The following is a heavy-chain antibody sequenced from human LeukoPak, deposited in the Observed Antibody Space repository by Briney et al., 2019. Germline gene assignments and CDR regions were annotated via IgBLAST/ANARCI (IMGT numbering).Heavy chain of an antibody. J-gene: IGHJ4*02. CDR3: ARVALYESSGHNYFDY. V-gene: IGHV4-4*02. CDR2: IYRTGST. D-gene: IGHD3-22*01. Sequence: SGTLSLTCAVSGGSISSNNWWSWVRPPPGKGLEWIGEIYRTGSTNYNPSLKSRVTISVDKSKNQFSLKLSSVTAADTAVYYCARVALYESSGHNYFDYWGQGTLVTVSS. CDR1: GGSISSNNW.